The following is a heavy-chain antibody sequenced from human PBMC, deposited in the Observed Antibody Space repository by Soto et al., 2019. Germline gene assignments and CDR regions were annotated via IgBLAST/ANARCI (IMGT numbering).Heavy chain of an antibody. D-gene: IGHD6-13*01. CDR3: ARDSAILPGTYFDD. J-gene: IGHJ4*02. CDR2: IYGDNTYT. V-gene: IGHV1-3*01. Sequence: GASVKVSCKTSGYIFSDYVIHWVRQAPGQRPEWMGYIYGDNTYTKYSEKFQGRVTITSDTSATTGYMELSSLTSEDTAVYYCARDSAILPGTYFDDRGLGTLVTVSS. CDR1: GYIFSDYV.